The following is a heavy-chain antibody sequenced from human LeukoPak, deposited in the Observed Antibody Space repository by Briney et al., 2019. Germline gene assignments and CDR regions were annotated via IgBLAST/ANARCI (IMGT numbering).Heavy chain of an antibody. J-gene: IGHJ4*02. CDR3: TTDYSVRDGYNDIARY. D-gene: IGHD5-24*01. V-gene: IGHV3-15*01. CDR2: IKSKTDGGTT. CDR1: GFTFSNAW. Sequence: GGSLRLSCAASGFTFSNAWMSWVRQAPGKGLEWVGRIKSKTDGGTTDYAAPVKGRFTISRDDSKNTLYLQMNSLKTEDTAVYYCTTDYSVRDGYNDIARYWGQGTLVTVSS.